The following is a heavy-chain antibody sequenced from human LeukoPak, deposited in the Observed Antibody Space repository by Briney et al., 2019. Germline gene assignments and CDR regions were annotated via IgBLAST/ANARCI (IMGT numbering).Heavy chain of an antibody. CDR3: AIHTEILRYFGWLSWASHRVEESLY. CDR1: GFIFSSYG. J-gene: IGHJ4*02. D-gene: IGHD3-9*01. V-gene: IGHV3-30*02. Sequence: GGSLRLSCAASGFIFSSYGMHWVRQAPGKGLQWVAFIRYDGSKKNYADSVKGRFTISRDNTNNTLYLQMNSLRAEDTAVYYCAIHTEILRYFGWLSWASHRVEESLYWGQGTLVTVSS. CDR2: IRYDGSKK.